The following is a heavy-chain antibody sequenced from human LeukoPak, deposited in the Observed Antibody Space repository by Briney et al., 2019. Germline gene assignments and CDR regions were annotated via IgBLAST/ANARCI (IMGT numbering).Heavy chain of an antibody. CDR1: GVSFSGYY. Sequence: SDTLSLTCAVYGVSFSGYYLSWIRQPPGKVLEFIGEINHSGSTNYNPSLKCLVTLSLDTSKNQFSLNLSSVIPAVLAVYLCASGGYYNESSGYYGYWGQGTIVTVSS. V-gene: IGHV4-34*01. CDR3: ASGGYYNESSGYYGY. J-gene: IGHJ4*02. CDR2: INHSGST. D-gene: IGHD3-22*01.